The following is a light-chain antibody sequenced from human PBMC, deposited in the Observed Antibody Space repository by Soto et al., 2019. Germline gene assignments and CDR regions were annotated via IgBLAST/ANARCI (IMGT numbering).Light chain of an antibody. CDR3: QQGYNTFWT. CDR2: AAT. CDR1: QPIGTS. V-gene: IGKV1-39*01. Sequence: IQMTQSPSSLSAFVGDSVTVTCRASQPIGTSLHWYQQRAGTAPKVLISAATKVQSGVPSRFSGRGSGTDFTLTISNLQPEDSATYFCQQGYNTFWTFGRGTKVELK. J-gene: IGKJ1*01.